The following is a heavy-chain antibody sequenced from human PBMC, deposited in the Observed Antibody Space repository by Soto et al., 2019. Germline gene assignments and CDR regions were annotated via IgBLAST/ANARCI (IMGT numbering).Heavy chain of an antibody. Sequence: QVQLVESGGGVVQPGRSLRLSCAASGFTFSTYGMHWVRQAPGKGLEWVAVISYDGSNKYYADSVKGRFTISRDNSKTPLYLQMSSLRAEDTAVYYCAKGFSYSVIDYWGQGTLVTVSS. V-gene: IGHV3-30*18. J-gene: IGHJ4*02. CDR3: AKGFSYSVIDY. CDR1: GFTFSTYG. D-gene: IGHD5-18*01. CDR2: ISYDGSNK.